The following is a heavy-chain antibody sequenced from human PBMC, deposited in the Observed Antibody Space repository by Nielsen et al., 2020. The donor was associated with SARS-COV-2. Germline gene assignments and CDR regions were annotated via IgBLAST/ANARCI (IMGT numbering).Heavy chain of an antibody. CDR1: GFTFSSYG. V-gene: IGHV3-30*02. D-gene: IGHD6-6*01. CDR3: AKGGWYSSSEWGDY. Sequence: GESLKISCAASGFTFSSYGMHWVRQAPGKGVEWVAVIWYDGSNKYYADSVKGRFTISRDNSKNTLYLQMNSLRAEDTAVYYCAKGGWYSSSEWGDYWGQGTLVTVSS. CDR2: IWYDGSNK. J-gene: IGHJ4*02.